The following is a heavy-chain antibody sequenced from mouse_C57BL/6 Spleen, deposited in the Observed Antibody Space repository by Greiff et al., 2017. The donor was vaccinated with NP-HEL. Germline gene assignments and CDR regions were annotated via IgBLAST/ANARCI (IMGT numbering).Heavy chain of an antibody. V-gene: IGHV5-4*03. CDR2: ISDGGSYT. CDR1: GFTFSSYA. Sequence: EVKLMESGGGLVKPGGSLKLSCAASGFTFSSYAMSWVRQTPEKRLEWVATISDGGSYTYYPDNVKGRFTISRDNAKNNLYLQMSHLKSEDTAMYYCARGDYYGSSYAGYWGQGTTLTVSS. D-gene: IGHD1-1*01. J-gene: IGHJ2*01. CDR3: ARGDYYGSSYAGY.